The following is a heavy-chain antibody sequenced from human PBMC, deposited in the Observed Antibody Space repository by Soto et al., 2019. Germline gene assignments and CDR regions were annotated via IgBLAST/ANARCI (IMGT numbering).Heavy chain of an antibody. CDR2: IRSKAYGGTT. V-gene: IGHV3-49*01. J-gene: IGHJ6*03. Sequence: GGSLRLSCTASGFTFGDYAMSWFRQAPGKGLEWVGFIRSKAYGGTTEYTASVEGRFTISRDDSKSIAYLQMNSLKTEDTAVYYCTRDYLPGTHYYYYMDVWGKGTTVTVSS. CDR3: TRDYLPGTHYYYYMDV. CDR1: GFTFGDYA. D-gene: IGHD1-1*01.